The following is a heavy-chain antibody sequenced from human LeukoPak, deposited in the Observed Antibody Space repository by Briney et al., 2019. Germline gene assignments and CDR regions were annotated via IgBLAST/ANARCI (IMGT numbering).Heavy chain of an antibody. CDR3: ARPTYSGYDYCVGAIDY. Sequence: GESLKISCKGSGYIFVSYWIGWVRQMPGKGLEWMGIIYPGDSDIRYSPSFQGEVTISADKSISTAYLQWSSLKASDTAMYYCARPTYSGYDYCVGAIDYWGQGTLVTVSS. CDR2: IYPGDSDI. D-gene: IGHD5-12*01. J-gene: IGHJ4*02. CDR1: GYIFVSYW. V-gene: IGHV5-51*01.